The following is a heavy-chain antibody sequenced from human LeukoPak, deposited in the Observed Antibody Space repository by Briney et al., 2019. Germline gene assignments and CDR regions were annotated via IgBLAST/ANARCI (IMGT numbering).Heavy chain of an antibody. CDR3: AKGGGYDILTGSYYSDY. D-gene: IGHD3-9*01. J-gene: IGHJ4*02. Sequence: GGSLRLSCAASGFTFDDYAMHWVRQAPGKGLEWVSGISWNSGSIGYADSVKGRFTISRDNAKNSLYLQMNSLRAEDTALYYCAKGGGYDILTGSYYSDYWGQGTLVTVSS. CDR2: ISWNSGSI. V-gene: IGHV3-9*01. CDR1: GFTFDDYA.